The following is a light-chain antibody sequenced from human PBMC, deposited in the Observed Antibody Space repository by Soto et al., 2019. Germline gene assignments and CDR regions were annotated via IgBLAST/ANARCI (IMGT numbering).Light chain of an antibody. CDR3: QQYISFPYT. CDR2: KAS. J-gene: IGKJ2*01. Sequence: DIQMTQSPSTLSASVGDRVTITCRASQSFSSWLAWYQQKPGKAPKLLIYKASTLESGVPSRFSGSGSGTDFTLTISSLQPDDFATYYCQQYISFPYTFGQGTKLEIK. CDR1: QSFSSW. V-gene: IGKV1-5*03.